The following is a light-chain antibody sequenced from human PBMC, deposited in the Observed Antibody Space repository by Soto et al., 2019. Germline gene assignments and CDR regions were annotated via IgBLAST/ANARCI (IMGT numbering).Light chain of an antibody. CDR1: QSISNW. V-gene: IGKV1-5*03. Sequence: DIQMTQSPSTLSASVGDRVTITCRASQSISNWLAWYQPKPGKAPKLLVYKASSLESGVPSRFSGSGSGTEFTLTISSLQPDDFATYYCQQYNDYSWTFAQGTKVEIK. J-gene: IGKJ1*01. CDR2: KAS. CDR3: QQYNDYSWT.